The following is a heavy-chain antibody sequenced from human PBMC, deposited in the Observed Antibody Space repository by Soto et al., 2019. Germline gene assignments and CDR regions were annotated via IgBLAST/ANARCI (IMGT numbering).Heavy chain of an antibody. V-gene: IGHV3-23*01. D-gene: IGHD2-15*01. CDR3: GGGGDFDY. CDR2: IDGSGATT. CDR1: GFSFTSFV. Sequence: VQLLESGGGLAQPGGSLRLSCAASGFSFTSFVMSWVRQAPGKGLEWVSSIDGSGATTYYADSVKGRFTVSKDNSRTTLYLQMSRLRAEDTATYYCGGGGDFDYWGRGALVTVSS. J-gene: IGHJ4*02.